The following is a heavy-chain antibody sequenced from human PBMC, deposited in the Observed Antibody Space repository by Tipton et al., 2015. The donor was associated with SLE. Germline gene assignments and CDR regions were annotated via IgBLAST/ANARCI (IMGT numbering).Heavy chain of an antibody. Sequence: TLSLTCTVSGGSMRSFSYYWGWIRQSPGKGLEWIGSYYYSGSSYYNPSLPSLRSRVTISVDTSKKQLSLKLRSVTAADTAVYYCAGTTNRGSGDLTYWGQGALVTVSS. CDR3: AGTTNRGSGDLTY. CDR1: GGSMRSFSYY. V-gene: IGHV4-39*07. D-gene: IGHD2-21*02. J-gene: IGHJ4*02. CDR2: YYYSGSS.